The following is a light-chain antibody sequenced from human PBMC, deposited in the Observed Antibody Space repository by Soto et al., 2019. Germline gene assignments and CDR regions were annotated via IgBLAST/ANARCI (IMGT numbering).Light chain of an antibody. J-gene: IGKJ2*01. CDR1: QSVIIG. V-gene: IGKV3-15*01. CDR3: PKYYNCHKYN. Sequence: EVFVAQCGSTLSVSPGDRGTLSCRASQSVIIGLAWYQQKPGQTPRLLIYGASTRATGVTPRFSGSRSVKEFNPPIRRLQSEDFEVYYRPKYYNCHKYNLGQGT. CDR2: GAS.